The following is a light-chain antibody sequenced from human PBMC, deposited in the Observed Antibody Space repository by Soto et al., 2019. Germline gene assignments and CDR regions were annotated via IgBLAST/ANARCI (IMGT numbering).Light chain of an antibody. J-gene: IGKJ1*01. CDR3: QKYDTAPLT. Sequence: DIQMTQSPSSLSASVGDTVTITCRASQGIIDYLAWYQQRPGKALTLLIYAASTLHTGVPSRFSGSGAETDFTLTIRSLQPEDVATYYCQKYDTAPLTFGPGTKVEIK. CDR1: QGIIDY. CDR2: AAS. V-gene: IGKV1-27*01.